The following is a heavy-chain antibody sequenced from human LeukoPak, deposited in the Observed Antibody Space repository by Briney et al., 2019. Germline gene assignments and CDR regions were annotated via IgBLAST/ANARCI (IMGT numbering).Heavy chain of an antibody. J-gene: IGHJ4*02. V-gene: IGHV5-51*01. D-gene: IGHD4-23*01. CDR2: IYPGDSDT. Sequence: GESLKISCKGSQYKFTSYWIGWVRQMPGKGLEWMGIIYPGDSDTRYSPSFQGQVTISVDKSLSTAYLQWSSLKASDPAMYYCARSYGGNQIDYWGQGTLVTVSS. CDR1: QYKFTSYW. CDR3: ARSYGGNQIDY.